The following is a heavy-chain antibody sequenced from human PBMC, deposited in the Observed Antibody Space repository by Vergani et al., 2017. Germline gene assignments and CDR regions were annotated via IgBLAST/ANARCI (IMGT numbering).Heavy chain of an antibody. J-gene: IGHJ6*03. CDR3: AKGAAAGLPYYYYMDV. V-gene: IGHV3-30*18. Sequence: QVQLVESGGGVVQPGRSLRLSCAASGFTFSSYGMHWVRQAPGKGLEWVAVISYDGSNKYYADSGKGRFTISRDNSKNTLYLQMNSLRAEDTAVYYCAKGAAAGLPYYYYMDVWGKGTTVTVSS. D-gene: IGHD6-13*01. CDR1: GFTFSSYG. CDR2: ISYDGSNK.